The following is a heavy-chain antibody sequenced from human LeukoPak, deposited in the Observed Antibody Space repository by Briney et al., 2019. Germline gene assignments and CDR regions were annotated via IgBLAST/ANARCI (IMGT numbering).Heavy chain of an antibody. Sequence: GGSLRLSCAASGFTFSSYSMNWVRQAPGKGLEWVSSISSSSSYIYYADSVKGRFTISRDNAKNSLYLQMNSLRAEDTAVYYCARTGPGGTSMDVWGQGTTVTVSS. J-gene: IGHJ6*02. V-gene: IGHV3-21*01. CDR1: GFTFSSYS. CDR2: ISSSSSYI. CDR3: ARTGPGGTSMDV. D-gene: IGHD2-8*02.